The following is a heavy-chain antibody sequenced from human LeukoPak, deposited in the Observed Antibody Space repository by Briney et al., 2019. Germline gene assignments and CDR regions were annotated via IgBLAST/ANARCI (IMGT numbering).Heavy chain of an antibody. Sequence: SETLSLTCAVYGGSFSGYYWSWIRQPPGKGLEWIGEINHSGSTNYNPSLKSRVTISVDTSKNQFSLKLSSVTAADTAVYYCARDRDYYDSSGYSAFDIWGQGTMVTVSS. CDR2: INHSGST. V-gene: IGHV4-34*01. CDR3: ARDRDYYDSSGYSAFDI. J-gene: IGHJ3*02. CDR1: GGSFSGYY. D-gene: IGHD3-22*01.